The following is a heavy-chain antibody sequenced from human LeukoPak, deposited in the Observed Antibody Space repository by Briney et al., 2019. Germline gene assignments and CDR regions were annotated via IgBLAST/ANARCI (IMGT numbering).Heavy chain of an antibody. Sequence: GGSLRLSCAASGFTFSSYSMNWVRQAPGKGLEWVSLIVASSGSTFYADSVKGRFTISRDSSKNTLYLQMNSLRAEDMAVYYCAKGAYDYIEMGYFDYWGQGTLVTVSS. D-gene: IGHD5-12*01. CDR3: AKGAYDYIEMGYFDY. V-gene: IGHV3-23*01. CDR2: IVASSGST. J-gene: IGHJ4*02. CDR1: GFTFSSYS.